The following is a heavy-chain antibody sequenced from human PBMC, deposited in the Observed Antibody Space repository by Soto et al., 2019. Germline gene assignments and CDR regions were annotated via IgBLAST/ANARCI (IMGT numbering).Heavy chain of an antibody. CDR3: ARDIMGTNYYYYGMDV. D-gene: IGHD2-8*01. CDR1: GGSISSSSYY. V-gene: IGHV4-39*07. CDR2: IYYSGST. J-gene: IGHJ6*02. Sequence: SETLSLTCTVSGGSISSSSYYWGWIRQPPGKGLERIGSIYYSGSTYYNPSLKSRVTISVDTSKNQFSLKLSSVTAADTAVYYCARDIMGTNYYYYGMDVWGQGTTVTVSS.